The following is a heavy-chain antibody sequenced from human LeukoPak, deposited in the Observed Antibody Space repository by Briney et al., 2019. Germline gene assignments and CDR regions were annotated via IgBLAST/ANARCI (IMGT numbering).Heavy chain of an antibody. CDR2: ISWNSGSI. D-gene: IGHD3-10*01. CDR3: AKGHVTYGSGRRGYYFDY. V-gene: IGHV3-9*01. CDR1: ALTFDDYA. Sequence: PGVSLRLSCAASALTFDDYAIHWVRRAPGKGLEWISGISWNSGSIGYADSVKGRFTISRDNAKNSLYLQMNSLRAEDTALYYCAKGHVTYGSGRRGYYFDYWGQGTLVTVSS. J-gene: IGHJ4*02.